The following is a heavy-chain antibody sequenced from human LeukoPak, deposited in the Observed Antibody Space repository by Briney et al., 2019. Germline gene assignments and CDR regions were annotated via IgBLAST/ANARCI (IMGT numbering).Heavy chain of an antibody. V-gene: IGHV1-8*01. CDR2: MNPNSGNT. CDR1: GYTFTSYD. J-gene: IGHJ4*02. CDR3: ARSPRRYSYGTVLIFDY. D-gene: IGHD5-18*01. Sequence: ASVKVSCKAAGYTFTSYDINWVRQATGQGLEWMGWMNPNSGNTGYAQKFQGRVTMTPNTTISTAYMEMSTLRSEDTPVYFCARSPRRYSYGTVLIFDYWGQGTLATVSS.